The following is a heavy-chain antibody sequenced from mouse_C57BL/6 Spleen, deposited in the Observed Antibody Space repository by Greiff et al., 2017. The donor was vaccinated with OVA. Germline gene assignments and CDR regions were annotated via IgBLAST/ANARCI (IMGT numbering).Heavy chain of an antibody. CDR1: GFSLTSYG. J-gene: IGHJ4*01. D-gene: IGHD1-1*01. CDR3: ARIIYYYGSSYPFYAMDY. Sequence: VQLQESGPGLVQPSQSLSITCTVSGFSLTSYGVHWVRQSPGKGLEWLGVIWSGGSTDYNAAFISRLSISKDNSKSQVFFKMNSLQADDTAIYYCARIIYYYGSSYPFYAMDYWGQGTSVTVSP. V-gene: IGHV2-2*01. CDR2: IWSGGST.